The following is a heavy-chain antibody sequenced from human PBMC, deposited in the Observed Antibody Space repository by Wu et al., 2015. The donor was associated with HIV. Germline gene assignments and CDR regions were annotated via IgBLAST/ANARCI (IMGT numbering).Heavy chain of an antibody. J-gene: IGHJ4*02. CDR2: IVPIYNNP. Sequence: QVQLVQSGAEVKKPGASVKVSCKASGYTFTSYGISWVRQAPGQGLEWLGGIVPIYNNPHYTQKFQGRVTFTTDESTSTAYMEMSSLRSEDTAVYYCTTEKSSVARAYFDSWGQGTLVTVSS. D-gene: IGHD2-21*01. V-gene: IGHV1-18*01. CDR3: TTEKSSVARAYFDS. CDR1: GYTFTSYG.